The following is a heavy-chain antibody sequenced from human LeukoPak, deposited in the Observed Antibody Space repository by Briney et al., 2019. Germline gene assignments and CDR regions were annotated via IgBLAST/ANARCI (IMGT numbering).Heavy chain of an antibody. V-gene: IGHV3-23*01. CDR1: GFTFSSYA. CDR2: ISGSGGST. Sequence: GGSLRLSCAASGFTFSSYAMSWVRQAPGKGLEWVSAISGSGGSTYYADSVKGRFTISRDNSKNTLYLQMNSLRAEDTAVYYCAKGEGSFPGHGNFDYWGQGTLVTVSS. J-gene: IGHJ4*02. CDR3: AKGEGSFPGHGNFDY. D-gene: IGHD1-26*01.